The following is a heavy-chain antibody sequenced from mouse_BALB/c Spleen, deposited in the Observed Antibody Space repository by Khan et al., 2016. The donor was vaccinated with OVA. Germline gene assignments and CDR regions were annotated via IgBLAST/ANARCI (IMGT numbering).Heavy chain of an antibody. CDR2: INPKNGVT. CDR1: GYTFTEYT. CDR3: ARDAGRY. V-gene: IGHV1-18*01. Sequence: VHVKQSGPELVKPGASVKISCKTSGYTFTEYTLHWMKQSHGKSLEWIGVINPKNGVTSYNQKFKGKATLTVDKSSSTAYMEFRSLTSEDSAVYYGARDAGRYWGQGTSVTVSS. J-gene: IGHJ4*01. D-gene: IGHD3-3*01.